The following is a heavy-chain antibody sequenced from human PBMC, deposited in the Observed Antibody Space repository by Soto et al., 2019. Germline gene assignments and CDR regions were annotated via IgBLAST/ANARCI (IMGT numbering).Heavy chain of an antibody. V-gene: IGHV3-30*18. Sequence: QVQLVESGGGVVQPGRSLRLSCAASGFTFSSYGMHWVRQAPGKGLEWVAVISYDGSNKYYADSVKGRFTISRDNSKNTLYLQMNSLRAEDTAVYYCAKDRGYSYCYEHYYYGMDVWSQGTTVTVSS. CDR3: AKDRGYSYCYEHYYYGMDV. CDR1: GFTFSSYG. D-gene: IGHD5-18*01. CDR2: ISYDGSNK. J-gene: IGHJ6*02.